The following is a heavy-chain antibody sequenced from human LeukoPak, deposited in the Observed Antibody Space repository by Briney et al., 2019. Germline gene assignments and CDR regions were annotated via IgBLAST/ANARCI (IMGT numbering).Heavy chain of an antibody. CDR3: ARRHSSGWYNWFDP. D-gene: IGHD6-19*01. CDR1: GGSISSSDYY. CDR2: IYYSGST. Sequence: SETLSLTCIVSGGSISSSDYYWGWIRQPPGKGLEWIATIYYSGSTYYNPSLKSRVTISVDTSKNQFSLKLSSVTAADTAVYYCARRHSSGWYNWFDPWGQGTLVTVSS. J-gene: IGHJ5*02. V-gene: IGHV4-39*01.